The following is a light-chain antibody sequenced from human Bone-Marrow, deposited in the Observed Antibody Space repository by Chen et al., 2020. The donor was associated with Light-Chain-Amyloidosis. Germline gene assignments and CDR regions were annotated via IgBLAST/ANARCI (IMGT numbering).Light chain of an antibody. CDR2: GAS. J-gene: IGKJ2*01. V-gene: IGKV3-20*01. CDR3: QQYGSSLYT. Sequence: EIVLTQSPGTLSLSPGERATISCRASQSVSSSYLAWYQQKPGQAPRLLIYGASSRATGIPDRFSGSGSGTDFTLTINRLEPEDFAVYYCQQYGSSLYTFGQGTKLEIK. CDR1: QSVSSSY.